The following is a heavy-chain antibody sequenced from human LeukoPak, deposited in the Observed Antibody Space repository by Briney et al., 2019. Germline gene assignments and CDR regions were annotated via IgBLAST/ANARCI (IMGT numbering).Heavy chain of an antibody. J-gene: IGHJ6*04. Sequence: ASVKVSCKASGGTFSSYAISWVRQAPGQGLEWMGGIIPIFGTANYAQKFQGRVTITADKSTSTAYMELSSLRSEDTAVYYCARELGYGSGSYHGMDVWGKGTTVTVSS. D-gene: IGHD3-10*01. CDR3: ARELGYGSGSYHGMDV. CDR2: IIPIFGTA. V-gene: IGHV1-69*06. CDR1: GGTFSSYA.